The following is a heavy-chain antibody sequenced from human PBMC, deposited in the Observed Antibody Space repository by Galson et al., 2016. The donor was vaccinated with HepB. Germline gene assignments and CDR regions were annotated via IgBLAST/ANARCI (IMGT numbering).Heavy chain of an antibody. CDR2: IYPGDSES. V-gene: IGHV5-51*01. CDR1: GYSFTSYW. Sequence: QSGAEVKKPGESLKISCKGSGYSFTSYWIGWVRRMPGKGLEWMGIIYPGDSESTYSPSFQGQVTISADKSIGTAYLQWTSLKASDTGMYYCARLVRSGWYILDYWGQGTLVTVSS. CDR3: ARLVRSGWYILDY. D-gene: IGHD6-19*01. J-gene: IGHJ4*02.